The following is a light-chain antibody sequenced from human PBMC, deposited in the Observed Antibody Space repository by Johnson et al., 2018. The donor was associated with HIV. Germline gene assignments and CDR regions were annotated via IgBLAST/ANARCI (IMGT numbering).Light chain of an antibody. V-gene: IGLV1-51*02. Sequence: QSVLTQPPSVSAAPGQKVTISCSGSSSNIGNNYVSWYQQLPGTAPKLLIYENNKRPSGIPYRFSGSKSGTSATLGITGLQTGDEADYYCGTWDSSLNVFGTGTKVTVL. CDR3: GTWDSSLNV. CDR2: ENN. J-gene: IGLJ1*01. CDR1: SSNIGNNY.